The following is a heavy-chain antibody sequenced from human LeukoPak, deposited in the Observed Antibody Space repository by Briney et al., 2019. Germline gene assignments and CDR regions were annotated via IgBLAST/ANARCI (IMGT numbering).Heavy chain of an antibody. Sequence: HPGGSLRLSCAASGFTFSNYWMHWVRQAPGKGLVWVSRLNSDGSSTNYADSVKGRFTISRDNAKNTLYLQMNSLRDEDTAVYYCATRRFGELTYWGQGTLVTVSS. V-gene: IGHV3-74*01. D-gene: IGHD3-10*01. CDR3: ATRRFGELTY. CDR2: LNSDGSST. CDR1: GFTFSNYW. J-gene: IGHJ4*02.